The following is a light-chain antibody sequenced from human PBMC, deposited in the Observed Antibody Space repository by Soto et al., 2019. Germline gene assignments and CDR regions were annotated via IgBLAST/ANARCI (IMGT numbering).Light chain of an antibody. CDR2: DAS. V-gene: IGKV3-11*01. CDR3: QHRSKWPPLT. J-gene: IGKJ4*01. Sequence: EIVLTQFPATLSLSPGERATLSCRASQSVSSYLAWYQQKPGQAPRLLIYDASNRATGIPARFSGSGSGTDFTRTISSLEPEDFAIYYCQHRSKWPPLTFGGGTKVEIK. CDR1: QSVSSY.